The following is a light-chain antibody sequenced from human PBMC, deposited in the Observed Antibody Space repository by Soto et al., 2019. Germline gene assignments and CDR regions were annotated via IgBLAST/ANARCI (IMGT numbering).Light chain of an antibody. V-gene: IGLV3-27*01. Sequence: SYELTQPSSVSVSPGQTARITCSGDVLAKKYARWFQQKPGQAPVLVIYKDSERPSGIPERSSGFSSGTTVTLTISGAQVEDEADYYCYSAADNMGMFGGGTKLTVL. CDR1: VLAKKY. J-gene: IGLJ3*02. CDR2: KDS. CDR3: YSAADNMGM.